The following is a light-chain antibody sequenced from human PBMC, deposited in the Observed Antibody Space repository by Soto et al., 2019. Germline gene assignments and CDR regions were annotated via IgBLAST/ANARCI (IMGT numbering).Light chain of an antibody. Sequence: DIVMTQSPLSLPVTLGQPASISCRSSQSPVTTDGNTYLNWFQQRPGQSPRRLIYKVPIRDSGVPDRFSGSGSGTEFTLKISRVEVEDVGVYYCMQGTDWPYTFGQGTKLEI. CDR1: QSPVTTDGNTY. V-gene: IGKV2-30*01. J-gene: IGKJ2*01. CDR2: KVP. CDR3: MQGTDWPYT.